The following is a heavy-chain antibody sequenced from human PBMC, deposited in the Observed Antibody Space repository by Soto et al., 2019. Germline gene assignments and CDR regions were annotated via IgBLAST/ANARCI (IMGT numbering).Heavy chain of an antibody. D-gene: IGHD3-10*01. J-gene: IGHJ6*02. CDR1: GASMSSGGHS. CDR2: IYATGKT. Sequence: PSETLSLTCAVSGASMSSGGHSWSWIRQSPGEGLEWIGCIYATGKTYYNPSLKSRVTISVDTSKNQFSLNVTSVTAADTAVYYCTRAPPGPSPRWDVWGQGTTVTVS. CDR3: TRAPPGPSPRWDV. V-gene: IGHV4-30-2*06.